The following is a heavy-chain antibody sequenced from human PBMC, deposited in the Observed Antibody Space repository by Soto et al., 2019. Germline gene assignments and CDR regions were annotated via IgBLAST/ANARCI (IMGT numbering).Heavy chain of an antibody. CDR2: ISYDGSNK. V-gene: IGHV3-30-3*01. CDR1: GFTFSSYA. D-gene: IGHD6-13*01. J-gene: IGHJ4*02. CDR3: AKVSSSWYAGFFDL. Sequence: GGSLRLSCAASGFTFSSYAMHWVRQAPGKGLEWVAVISYDGSNKYYADSVKGRLTISRDNSKNTLYLQMHTLRAEDTAVYYCAKVSSSWYAGFFDLWGQGTLVTVSS.